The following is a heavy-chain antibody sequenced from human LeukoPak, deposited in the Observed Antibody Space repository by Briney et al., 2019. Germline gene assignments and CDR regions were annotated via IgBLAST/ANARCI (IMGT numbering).Heavy chain of an antibody. V-gene: IGHV3-23*01. J-gene: IGHJ4*02. D-gene: IGHD6-13*01. CDR3: AHISSSWPDY. CDR2: ISGSGGST. Sequence: GGSLRLSCAASGFTFNSYWMHWVRQAPGKGLEWVSAISGSGGSTYYADSVKGRFTISRDNSKNTLYLQMNSLRAEDTAVYYCAHISSSWPDYWGQGTLVTVSS. CDR1: GFTFNSYW.